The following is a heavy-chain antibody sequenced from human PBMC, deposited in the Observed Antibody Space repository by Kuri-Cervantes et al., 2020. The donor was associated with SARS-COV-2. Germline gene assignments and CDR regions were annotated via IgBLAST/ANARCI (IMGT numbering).Heavy chain of an antibody. CDR1: GGSFSGYY. V-gene: IGHV4-34*01. J-gene: IGHJ4*02. CDR3: AGKRGTDNVVVVNSYFDY. CDR2: INHSGST. Sequence: ESLKISCAVYGGSFSGYYWSWIRQPPGKGLEWIGEINHSGSTNYNPSLKSRVTISVDTSKNQFSLKLSSVTAADTAVYYCAGKRGTDNVVVVNSYFDYWGQGTLVTVSS. D-gene: IGHD2-15*01.